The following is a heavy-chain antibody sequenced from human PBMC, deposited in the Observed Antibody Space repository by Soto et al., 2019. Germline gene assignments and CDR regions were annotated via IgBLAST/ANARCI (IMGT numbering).Heavy chain of an antibody. Sequence: QVQLVQSGAEVNKPGASVRVSCKASGYTFTASYMHWVRQAPGQGLEWMAWINPNTGDTKYDQKFQGRVTVTRDTSNRILYMELSSLRSDDTAIYYCARKSLYGSGSSFDFWGQGTLVTVSS. CDR3: ARKSLYGSGSSFDF. V-gene: IGHV1-2*02. D-gene: IGHD3-10*01. J-gene: IGHJ5*01. CDR1: GYTFTASY. CDR2: INPNTGDT.